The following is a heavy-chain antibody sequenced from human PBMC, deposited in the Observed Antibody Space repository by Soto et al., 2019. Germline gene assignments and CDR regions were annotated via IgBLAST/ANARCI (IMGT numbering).Heavy chain of an antibody. V-gene: IGHV1-8*01. Sequence: ASVKVSCKASGYTFTSYDIHWVRQATGHGLEWMGWMNPNSGNTGYAQKFQGRVTMTRNTSISIAYMELSSLSSEDTAVYYCARGSANYYNYYYMDVWGKGTTVTVSS. D-gene: IGHD6-25*01. J-gene: IGHJ6*03. CDR3: ARGSANYYNYYYMDV. CDR2: MNPNSGNT. CDR1: GYTFTSYD.